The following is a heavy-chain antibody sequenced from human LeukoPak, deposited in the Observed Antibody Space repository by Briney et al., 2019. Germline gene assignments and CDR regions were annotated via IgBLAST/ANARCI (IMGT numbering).Heavy chain of an antibody. CDR2: IHPGDSEI. CDR1: GYTFSDDW. D-gene: IGHD5-24*01. V-gene: IGHV5-51*01. J-gene: IGHJ4*02. CDR3: ARRGGEVATITY. Sequence: GESLKISCKAGGYTFSDDWIAWVRQMPGKGLELMGIIHPGDSEIRYSPSFQGQVTISADKAINTAYLQRSSLRASDTAMYYCARRGGEVATITYWREGTLVTVSS.